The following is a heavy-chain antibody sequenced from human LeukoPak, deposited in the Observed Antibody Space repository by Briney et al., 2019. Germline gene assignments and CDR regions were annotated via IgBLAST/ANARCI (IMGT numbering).Heavy chain of an antibody. CDR3: AKDRLGTLDAFDI. J-gene: IGHJ3*02. D-gene: IGHD3-9*01. CDR1: GFTFSSYG. CDR2: ISYDGNNK. V-gene: IGHV3-30*18. Sequence: GGSLRLSCAASGFTFSSYGMHWVRQAPGKGLEWMAVISYDGNNKYYADSVKGRFTISRDNSKHTLYLQIDSLRAEDTAVYYCAKDRLGTLDAFDIWGQGTMVTVSS.